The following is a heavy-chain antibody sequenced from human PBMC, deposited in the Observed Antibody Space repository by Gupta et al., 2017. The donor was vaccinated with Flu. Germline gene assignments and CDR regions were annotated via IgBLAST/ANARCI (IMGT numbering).Heavy chain of an antibody. D-gene: IGHD3-22*01. Sequence: EVQLVESGGGLVQPGGSLRFSCAASGSTFISYSMHWLPQAPGKGLEWVAYIRSSSSTIYYADSVKGRFTISKDNAKNSLYLQMNSLRAEDTAVYYCARWGWHRGYLIYYFDYWGQGTLVTVSS. CDR1: GSTFISYS. J-gene: IGHJ4*02. V-gene: IGHV3-48*01. CDR3: ARWGWHRGYLIYYFDY. CDR2: IRSSSSTI.